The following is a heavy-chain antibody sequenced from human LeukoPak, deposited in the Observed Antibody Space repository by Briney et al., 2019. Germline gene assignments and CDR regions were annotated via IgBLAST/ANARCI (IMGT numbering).Heavy chain of an antibody. CDR2: IYYSGST. J-gene: IGHJ4*02. V-gene: IGHV4-30-4*08. CDR1: GGSISSGDYY. Sequence: SETLSLTCTVSGGSISSGDYYWSWICQPPGKGLEWIGYIYYSGSTYYNPSLKSRVTISVDTSKNQFSLKLSSVTAADTAVYYCARDSLEWYSFDYWGQGTLVTVSS. D-gene: IGHD3-3*01. CDR3: ARDSLEWYSFDY.